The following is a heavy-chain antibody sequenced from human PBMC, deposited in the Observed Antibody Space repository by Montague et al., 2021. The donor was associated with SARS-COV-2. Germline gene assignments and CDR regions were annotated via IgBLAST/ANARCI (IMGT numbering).Heavy chain of an antibody. J-gene: IGHJ4*02. CDR3: ARWDPQTLTVISLRGKSANDY. Sequence: SETLSLTCAVYGESFSGFFWSWIRQPPGKGLEWIAEINDSGVTNYNYNLYLGSRVTISADTSKNQFSLKLRTVTAADTAVYYCARWDPQTLTVISLRGKSANDYWGQGTLVTVSS. CDR2: INDSGVTNY. CDR1: GESFSGFF. D-gene: IGHD4-11*01. V-gene: IGHV4-34*01.